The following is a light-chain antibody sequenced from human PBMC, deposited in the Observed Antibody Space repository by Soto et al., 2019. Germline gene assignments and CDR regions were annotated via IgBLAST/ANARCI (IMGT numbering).Light chain of an antibody. J-gene: IGKJ1*01. V-gene: IGKV1-5*01. CDR3: REYNGYPGT. Sequence: DIQMTQSPSTLSASVGDRVTITCRASQSISNWLAWYQQKPGKAPKLLIYDASSLESGVPSRFSGSGSGTKFTLTLSSLLCDDFANNYCREYNGYPGTCDHGTEVDSK. CDR2: DAS. CDR1: QSISNW.